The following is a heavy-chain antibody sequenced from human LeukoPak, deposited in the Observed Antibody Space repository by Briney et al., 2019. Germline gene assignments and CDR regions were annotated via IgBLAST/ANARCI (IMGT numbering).Heavy chain of an antibody. D-gene: IGHD3-10*01. CDR1: GFTFSSYA. J-gene: IGHJ4*02. Sequence: GGSLRLSCAASGFTFSSYAMSWVRQAPGKGLDWVSAISGNGGRTYYRDSVKGRFTISRDNPKNTLYLLMNSLSAEDTALYYCAKEQTSSGYFDYWGQGTLVTVSS. V-gene: IGHV3-23*01. CDR2: ISGNGGRT. CDR3: AKEQTSSGYFDY.